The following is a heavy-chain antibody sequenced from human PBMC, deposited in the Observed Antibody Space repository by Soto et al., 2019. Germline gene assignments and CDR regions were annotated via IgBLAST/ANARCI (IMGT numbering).Heavy chain of an antibody. CDR2: ISYDGSNK. CDR3: ARDRGVAVVPTAPDY. D-gene: IGHD2-2*01. Sequence: GGSLRLSCAASGFTFSSYGMHWVRQAPGKGLEWVAVISYDGSNKYYADSVKGRFTISRDYSKNTVYLQMTSLRVEDTAVYHCARDRGVAVVPTAPDYWGQGSLVTVSS. V-gene: IGHV3-30*03. J-gene: IGHJ4*02. CDR1: GFTFSSYG.